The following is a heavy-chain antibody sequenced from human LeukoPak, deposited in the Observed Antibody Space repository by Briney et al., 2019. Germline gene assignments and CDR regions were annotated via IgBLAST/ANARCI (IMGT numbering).Heavy chain of an antibody. CDR2: ISNDGSNR. CDR1: GFTFSSYG. J-gene: IGHJ6*02. D-gene: IGHD3-9*01. Sequence: PGGSLRLSCAASGFTFSSYGMPWVRQAPGKGLEWVAVISNDGSNRYNADSVKGRFTISRDNSKNTLYLQMNSLRAEDSAVYYCARGGYYDILTGYSFYGMDVWGQGTTVTVSS. V-gene: IGHV3-33*01. CDR3: ARGGYYDILTGYSFYGMDV.